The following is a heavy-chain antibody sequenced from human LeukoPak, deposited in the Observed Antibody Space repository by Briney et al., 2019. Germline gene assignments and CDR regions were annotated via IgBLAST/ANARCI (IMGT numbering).Heavy chain of an antibody. V-gene: IGHV1-18*01. CDR3: ARGPDLGYCSGGSCYSIYYYYGMDV. CDR1: GYTFTSYG. CDR2: ISAYNGNT. Sequence: VASVKVSCKASGYTFTSYGISWVRQAPGQGLEWMGWISAYNGNTNYAQKLQGRVTMTTDTSTSTAYMELRSLRSDDTAVYYCARGPDLGYCSGGSCYSIYYYYGMDVWGQETTVTVSS. J-gene: IGHJ6*02. D-gene: IGHD2-15*01.